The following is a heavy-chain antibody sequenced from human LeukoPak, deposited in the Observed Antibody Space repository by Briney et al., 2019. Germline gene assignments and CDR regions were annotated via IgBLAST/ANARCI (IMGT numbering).Heavy chain of an antibody. CDR2: ISGSGDST. D-gene: IGHD1-14*01. CDR3: AFNHLFDY. Sequence: GGSLRLSCAASAFTFSRYAMSWVRQAPGKGLEWVSAISGSGDSTYYADSVKGRFTISRDNSKNTLYLQMNRLRAEDTAVYYCAFNHLFDYWGQGTLVTVSS. J-gene: IGHJ4*02. V-gene: IGHV3-23*01. CDR1: AFTFSRYA.